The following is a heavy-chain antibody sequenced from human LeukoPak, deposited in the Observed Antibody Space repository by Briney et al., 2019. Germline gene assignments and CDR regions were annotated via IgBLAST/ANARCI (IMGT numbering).Heavy chain of an antibody. CDR3: ARAISSGWTQVDY. Sequence: GGSLRLSCAASGFTFNNYYMSWVRQAPGKGLECVSCISSSSSTIYYADSVKGRFTISRDKAKNSLYLQMNSLRAEDTAVYYCARAISSGWTQVDYWGQGTLVTVSS. V-gene: IGHV3-48*01. J-gene: IGHJ4*02. CDR2: ISSSSSTI. CDR1: GFTFNNYY. D-gene: IGHD6-19*01.